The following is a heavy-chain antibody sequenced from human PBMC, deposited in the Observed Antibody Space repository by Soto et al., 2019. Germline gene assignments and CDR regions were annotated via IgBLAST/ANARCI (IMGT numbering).Heavy chain of an antibody. CDR2: ISSSSSTI. D-gene: IGHD5-18*01. Sequence: GGSLRLSCTASGFTFSSYSMNWVRQAPGKGLEWVSYISSSSSTIYYADSVKGRFTISRDNAKNSLYLQMNSLRAEDTAVYYCAKDRRGYSYGVLEYWGQGTRVTVSS. CDR1: GFTFSSYS. CDR3: AKDRRGYSYGVLEY. J-gene: IGHJ4*02. V-gene: IGHV3-48*01.